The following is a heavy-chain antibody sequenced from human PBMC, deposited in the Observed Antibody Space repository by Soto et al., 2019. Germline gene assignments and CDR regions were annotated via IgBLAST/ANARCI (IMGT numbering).Heavy chain of an antibody. Sequence: PGESLKISCKGSGYSFTSYWIGWVRQMPGKSLEWVGIIYPGDSDTRYSPSFQGQVTISADKSISTAYLQWSSLKASDTAMYYCAREGYDILTGYYKTYYYYGMDVWGQGTTVTVSS. D-gene: IGHD3-9*01. CDR2: IYPGDSDT. CDR1: GYSFTSYW. J-gene: IGHJ6*02. CDR3: AREGYDILTGYYKTYYYYGMDV. V-gene: IGHV5-51*01.